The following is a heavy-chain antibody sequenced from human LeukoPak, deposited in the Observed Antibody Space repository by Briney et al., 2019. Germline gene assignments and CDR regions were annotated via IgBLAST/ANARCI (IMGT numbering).Heavy chain of an antibody. D-gene: IGHD6-6*01. V-gene: IGHV3-48*04. CDR2: ISSSGSTI. CDR3: AREEYSSSSAWFDP. Sequence: GGSLRLSCAASGFTFSSYSMNWVRQAPGKGLEWVSYISSSGSTIYYADSVKGRFTISRDNAKNSLFLEMNSLRAEDTAVYYCAREEYSSSSAWFDPWGQGTLVTVSS. J-gene: IGHJ5*02. CDR1: GFTFSSYS.